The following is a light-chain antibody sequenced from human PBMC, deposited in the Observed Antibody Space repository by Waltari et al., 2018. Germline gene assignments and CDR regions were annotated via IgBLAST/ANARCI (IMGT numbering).Light chain of an antibody. V-gene: IGLV2-14*03. CDR1: SSDIGVYNF. J-gene: IGLJ2*01. CDR3: SSDTSSSTVV. Sequence: QSALTQPASVTGSPGQSVTISCTGTSSDIGVYNFVSWYQQHPGKAPKLMICDVTNRPTVVSDRFSASKSGNTASPTIAVLHAEDDGDYCCSSDTSSSTVVFGGGTKLTVL. CDR2: DVT.